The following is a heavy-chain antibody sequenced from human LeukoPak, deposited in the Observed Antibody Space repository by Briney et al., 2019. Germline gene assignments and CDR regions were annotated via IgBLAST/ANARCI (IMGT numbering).Heavy chain of an antibody. D-gene: IGHD6-6*01. V-gene: IGHV1-2*02. CDR3: ARRGSSSSEYFQR. Sequence: ASVKVSCKASGYIFSDYYIHWVRQAPGQGLEWMGWINPKSGDTNYAQKFQGRVTMTRDTSITTSYMELSRLRSEDTAVYYCARRGSSSSEYFQRWGQGTLVTVSS. CDR1: GYIFSDYY. CDR2: INPKSGDT. J-gene: IGHJ1*01.